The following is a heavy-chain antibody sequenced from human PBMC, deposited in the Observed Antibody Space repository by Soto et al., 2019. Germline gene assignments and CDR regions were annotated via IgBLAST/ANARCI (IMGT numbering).Heavy chain of an antibody. CDR1: GFTFSSYE. V-gene: IGHV3-48*03. CDR2: ISSSGSTI. CDR3: ARDNAAMVLAPHYYYYGMDV. J-gene: IGHJ6*02. D-gene: IGHD5-18*01. Sequence: RGSLRLSCAASGFTFSSYEMNWVRQAPGKGLEWVSYISSSGSTIYYADSVKGRFTISRDNAKNSLYLQMNSLRAEDTAVYYCARDNAAMVLAPHYYYYGMDVWGQGTTVTVSS.